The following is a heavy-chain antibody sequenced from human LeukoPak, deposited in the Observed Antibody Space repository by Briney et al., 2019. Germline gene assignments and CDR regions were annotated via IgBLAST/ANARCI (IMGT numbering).Heavy chain of an antibody. CDR3: ARVQSSMYYYYYYMDV. CDR1: GGSISSYY. J-gene: IGHJ6*03. Sequence: SETLSLTCTVSGGSISSYYWSWIRQPAGKGLEWIGRIYTSGSTNYNPSLESRVSMSVDTSKNQFSLKLYSVTAADTAVYYCARVQSSMYYYYYYMDVWGKGTTVTISS. V-gene: IGHV4-4*07. CDR2: IYTSGST. D-gene: IGHD6-19*01.